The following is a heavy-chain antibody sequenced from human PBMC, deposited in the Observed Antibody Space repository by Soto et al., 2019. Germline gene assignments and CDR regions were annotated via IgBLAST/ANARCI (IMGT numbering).Heavy chain of an antibody. CDR2: INAGNGNT. CDR1: GYTFTGYA. CDR3: ARSAVSPFGGLIGPFDY. D-gene: IGHD3-16*02. V-gene: IGHV1-3*05. Sequence: QGKLVQSGAEEKKPGASVKVSCKASGYTFTGYAMHWVRQAPGQRLEWMGWINAGNGNTKYSQKFQGRVTITRDTSASTAYMELSSLRSEDTSVYYCARSAVSPFGGLIGPFDYWGQGNLVTVSS. J-gene: IGHJ4*02.